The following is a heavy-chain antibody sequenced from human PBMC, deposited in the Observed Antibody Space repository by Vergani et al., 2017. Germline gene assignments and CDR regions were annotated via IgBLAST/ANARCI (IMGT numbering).Heavy chain of an antibody. CDR3: ASMTNTGRSGVDFDY. V-gene: IGHV4-34*01. D-gene: IGHD3-10*01. CDR2: INHSGST. Sequence: QVQLQQWGAGLLKPSETLSLTCAVYGGSFSGYYWSWIRQPPGKGLEWIGEINHSGSTNYNPSLKSRVTISVDTSKNQFSLKLSSVTAADTAVYYCASMTNTGRSGVDFDYWGQGILVTVSS. CDR1: GGSFSGYY. J-gene: IGHJ4*02.